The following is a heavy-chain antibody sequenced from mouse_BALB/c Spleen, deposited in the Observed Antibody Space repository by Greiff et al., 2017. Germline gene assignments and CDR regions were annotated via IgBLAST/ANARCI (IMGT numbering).Heavy chain of an antibody. Sequence: EVKLVESGGGLVKPGGSLKLSCAASGFTFSSYAMSWVRQSPEKRLEWVAEISSGGSYTYYPDTVTGRFTISRDNAKNTLYLEMSSLRSEDTAMYYCARRDPGYYAMDYWGQGTSVTVSS. V-gene: IGHV5-9-4*01. J-gene: IGHJ4*01. CDR2: ISSGGSYT. CDR1: GFTFSSYA. D-gene: IGHD3-3*01. CDR3: ARRDPGYYAMDY.